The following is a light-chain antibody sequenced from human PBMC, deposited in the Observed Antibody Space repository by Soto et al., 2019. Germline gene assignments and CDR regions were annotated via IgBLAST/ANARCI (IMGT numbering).Light chain of an antibody. J-gene: IGKJ3*01. CDR1: QSVSY. CDR3: QQSSNWL. CDR2: DAS. Sequence: EMVLTQSPATLSLSPGERATLSCRASQSVSYLAWYQQKPGQAPRLLIYDASNRATGIPARFSGSGSGTDYTLTISNLEPEDSAVYYCQQSSNWLFGPGTKVDIK. V-gene: IGKV3-11*01.